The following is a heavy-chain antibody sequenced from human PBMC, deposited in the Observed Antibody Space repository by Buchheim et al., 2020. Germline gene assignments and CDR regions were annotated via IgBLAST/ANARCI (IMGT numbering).Heavy chain of an antibody. D-gene: IGHD3-3*01. CDR1: GGSFSGYY. V-gene: IGHV4-34*01. CDR3: ASQDFWSGEIDY. Sequence: QVQLQQWGAGLLKPSETLSLTCAVYGGSFSGYYWSWIRQPPGKGLEWIGEINHSGSTNYNPSLKSRVTISVDTSKHQFSLKLSSVTAADTAVYYCASQDFWSGEIDYWGQGTL. J-gene: IGHJ4*02. CDR2: INHSGST.